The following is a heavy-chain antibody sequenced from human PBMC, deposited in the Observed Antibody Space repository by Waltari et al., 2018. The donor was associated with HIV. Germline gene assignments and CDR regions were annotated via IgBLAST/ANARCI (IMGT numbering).Heavy chain of an antibody. CDR2: IKLDGSEK. V-gene: IGHV3-7*01. J-gene: IGHJ4*02. CDR1: GVPFSASW. Sequence: EVQLVESGGGLVQPGGSLRLSCAASGVPFSASWMTWVRQAPEKGRGWWANIKLDGSEKHYVDYVRGRFTISRDNAKNSLYLQMNSLRVEDTAVYYCATIKWLDSYALDYWGLGTLVTVSS. CDR3: ATIKWLDSYALDY. D-gene: IGHD6-19*01.